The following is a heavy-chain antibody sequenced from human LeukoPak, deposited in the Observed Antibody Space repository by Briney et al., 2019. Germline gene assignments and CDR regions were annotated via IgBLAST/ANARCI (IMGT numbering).Heavy chain of an antibody. CDR3: ARDTNREQNI. J-gene: IGHJ6*02. V-gene: IGHV3-64*01. CDR2: ISGNGVTT. D-gene: IGHD1/OR15-1a*01. Sequence: GGSLRLSCAASEFSFSGDYIHWVRQAPGKGLEYVSAISGNGVTTHYTNSVKGRFTISRDNSKNTVYLQMGSLSTEDTAVYYCARDTNREQNIWGQGTTVTVSS. CDR1: EFSFSGDY.